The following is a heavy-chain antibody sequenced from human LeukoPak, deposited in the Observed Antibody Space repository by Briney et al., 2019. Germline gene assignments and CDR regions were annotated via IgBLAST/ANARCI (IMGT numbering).Heavy chain of an antibody. D-gene: IGHD6-25*01. CDR3: ARDRSSVYYFDY. V-gene: IGHV3-21*01. CDR1: GFTLRSYT. CDR2: IGISSNKI. Sequence: GGSLRLSCAASGFTLRSYTMNWVRQAPGKGLEWVSSIGISSNKIYYADSVKGRFIISRDNAKNSVYLQMNSLRAEDTAVYYCARDRSSVYYFDYWGQGTLVTVSS. J-gene: IGHJ4*02.